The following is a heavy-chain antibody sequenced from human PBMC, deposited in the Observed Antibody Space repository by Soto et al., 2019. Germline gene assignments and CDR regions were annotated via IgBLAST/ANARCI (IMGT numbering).Heavy chain of an antibody. J-gene: IGHJ6*02. V-gene: IGHV5-51*01. Sequence: GESLKISCQGSGDTFSSYWIGWVRQMPGKGLEWMGIMFLGGSDTRYSPSFQGRVNISADKSISTAYLQWSSLKASDTAIYYCARTAAAGKYYYGVDVWGQGTTVTSP. D-gene: IGHD6-13*01. CDR2: MFLGGSDT. CDR3: ARTAAAGKYYYGVDV. CDR1: GDTFSSYW.